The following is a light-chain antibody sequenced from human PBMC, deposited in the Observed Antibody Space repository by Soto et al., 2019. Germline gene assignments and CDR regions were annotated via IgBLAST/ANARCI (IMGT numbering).Light chain of an antibody. J-gene: IGLJ1*01. V-gene: IGLV2-11*01. CDR2: DVS. CDR1: SSDVGGYNY. CDR3: CPYAGSYTPYV. Sequence: QSALAQRRAGSESSGQSVTISCTGTSSDVGGYNYVSWYQQHPGKAPKLMIYDVSKRPSGVPDRFSGSKSGNTASLTISGLQAEDEADYYCCPYAGSYTPYVFGTGTKVTVL.